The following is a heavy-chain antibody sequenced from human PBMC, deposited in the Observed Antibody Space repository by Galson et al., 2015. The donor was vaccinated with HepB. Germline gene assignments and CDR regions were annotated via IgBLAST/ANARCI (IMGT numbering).Heavy chain of an antibody. CDR1: GFTFSSYA. D-gene: IGHD6-13*01. V-gene: IGHV3-64*01. CDR2: ISSNGGST. CDR3: ASGGSSRDYYYMDV. Sequence: SLRLSCAASGFTFSSYALPCVRRAQGKGLEYVSAISSNGGSTYYANSVKGRFNISRDTSKNTLYLQIGSLRAEDIAVYYCASGGSSRDYYYMDVWGKGTTVTVSS. J-gene: IGHJ6*03.